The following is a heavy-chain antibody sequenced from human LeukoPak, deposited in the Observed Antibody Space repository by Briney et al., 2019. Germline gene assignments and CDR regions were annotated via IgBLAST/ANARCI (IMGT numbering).Heavy chain of an antibody. V-gene: IGHV3-53*01. Sequence: GGSLRLSCAASGFSVSSNYMNWVRQAPGKGLDWVSVIYSGGRAYYTDSVKGRFTISRDNSKNTLYLQMNSLRAEDTAVYYCARGDRAAAAFDSWGQGTLVTVSS. CDR3: ARGDRAAAAFDS. CDR2: IYSGGRA. D-gene: IGHD6-13*01. J-gene: IGHJ4*02. CDR1: GFSVSSNY.